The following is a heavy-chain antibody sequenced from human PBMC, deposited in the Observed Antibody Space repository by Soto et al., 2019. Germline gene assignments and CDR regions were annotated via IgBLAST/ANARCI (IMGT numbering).Heavy chain of an antibody. CDR3: ARAGGTSSWFAYYGMTV. Sequence: QVQLVESGGGVVQPGRSLRLSFATSGFTSNRFAVHWVRQAPGKGLEWVAAISYDGRIEYYADSAKGRFAISRDGSQSTVFLQMNGLTVDDTAVYYCARAGGTSSWFAYYGMTVWGQGTTVTVSS. V-gene: IGHV3-30*09. CDR1: GFTSNRFA. J-gene: IGHJ6*02. D-gene: IGHD6-6*01. CDR2: ISYDGRIE.